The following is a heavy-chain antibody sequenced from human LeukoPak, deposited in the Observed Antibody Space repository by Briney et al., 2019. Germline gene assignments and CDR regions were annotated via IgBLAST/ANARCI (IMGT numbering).Heavy chain of an antibody. CDR1: GFTFSSYS. V-gene: IGHV3-21*01. D-gene: IGHD1-1*01. J-gene: IGHJ3*02. CDR3: ARDGVRTVAFDI. CDR2: ISSSSSYI. Sequence: GGSLRLFCAASGFTFSSYSLNWVSQAPGKGLEWVSSISSSSSYIYYADSVKGRFTISRDNAKNSLYLQMNSLRAEDTAVYCCARDGVRTVAFDIWGQGTMVTVSS.